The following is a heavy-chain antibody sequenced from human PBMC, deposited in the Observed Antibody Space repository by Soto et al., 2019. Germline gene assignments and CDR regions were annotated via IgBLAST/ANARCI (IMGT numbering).Heavy chain of an antibody. V-gene: IGHV1-3*01. CDR2: INAGNGNT. CDR3: ARDGGGRRQLVAWFEP. J-gene: IGHJ5*02. D-gene: IGHD5-12*01. Sequence: QVQLVQSGAEVKKPGASVKVSCKASGYTFTSYAMHWVRQAPGQRLEWMGWINAGNGNTKYSQKFQGRVTITRDTSASTAYMELSSLTSEDRAVHYCARDGGGRRQLVAWFEPWRQVTLVTVYS. CDR1: GYTFTSYA.